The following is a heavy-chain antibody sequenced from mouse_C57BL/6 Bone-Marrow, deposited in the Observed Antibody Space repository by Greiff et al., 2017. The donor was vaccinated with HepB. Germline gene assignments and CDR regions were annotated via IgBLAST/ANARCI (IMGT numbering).Heavy chain of an antibody. Sequence: EVKLVESGPGLVKPSQSLSLTCSVTGYSITSGYYWNWIRQFPGNKLEWMGYISYDGSNNYNPSLKNRISITRDTSKNQFFLKLNSVTTEDTATYYCARGNYYGSRHFDYWGQGTTLTVSS. D-gene: IGHD1-1*01. CDR2: ISYDGSN. J-gene: IGHJ2*01. V-gene: IGHV3-6*01. CDR3: ARGNYYGSRHFDY. CDR1: GYSITSGYY.